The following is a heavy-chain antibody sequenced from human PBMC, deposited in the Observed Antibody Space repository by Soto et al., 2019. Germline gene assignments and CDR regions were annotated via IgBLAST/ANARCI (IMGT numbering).Heavy chain of an antibody. CDR2: IYYSGST. Sequence: PSETLSLTCTVSGGSISSSSYYWGWIRQPPGKGLGWIGSIYYSGSTYYNPSLKSRVTISVDTSKNQSSLKLSSVTASDTAVYYCARYPVFDTIFVVVPYYYDGMDVWGQGTTVTVSS. CDR3: ARYPVFDTIFVVVPYYYDGMDV. CDR1: GGSISSSSYY. J-gene: IGHJ6*02. V-gene: IGHV4-39*01. D-gene: IGHD3-3*01.